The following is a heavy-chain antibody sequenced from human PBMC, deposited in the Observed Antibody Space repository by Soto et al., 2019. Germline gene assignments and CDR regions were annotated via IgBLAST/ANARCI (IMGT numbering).Heavy chain of an antibody. D-gene: IGHD6-19*01. CDR2: IIPIFGTA. J-gene: IGHJ4*02. CDR3: AGGVPGIAVAGYFDY. CDR1: GGTFSSYA. V-gene: IGHV1-69*12. Sequence: QVQLVQSGAEVKKPGSSVKVSCKASGGTFSSYAISWVRQAPGQGLEWMGGIIPIFGTANYAQKFQGRVTIXXGXSXXTASMELSCLRSEDTAVYYCAGGVPGIAVAGYFDYWGQGALVTVS.